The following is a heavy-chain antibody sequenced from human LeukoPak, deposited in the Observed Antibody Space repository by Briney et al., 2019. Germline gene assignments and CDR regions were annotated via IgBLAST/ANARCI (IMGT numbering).Heavy chain of an antibody. CDR1: GFSFSSYG. CDR2: IRYDGSNK. J-gene: IGHJ4*02. CDR3: AKDRNLITTNYFFDS. V-gene: IGHV3-30*02. Sequence: PGGSLRLSCAASGFSFSSYGMHWVRQAPGKGLEWVAFIRYDGSNKYYADSVKGRFTISRDNSKNTLYLQMNSLRAEDAAVYYCAKDRNLITTNYFFDSWGQGTLVTVSS. D-gene: IGHD1-7*01.